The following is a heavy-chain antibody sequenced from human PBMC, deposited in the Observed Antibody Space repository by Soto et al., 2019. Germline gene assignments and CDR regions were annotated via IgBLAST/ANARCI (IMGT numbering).Heavy chain of an antibody. V-gene: IGHV1-2*04. Sequence: ASVKVSCKASGYTFTGYYMHWVRQAPGQGLEWMGWINPNSGGTNYAQKFQGWVTMTRDTSISTAYMELSRLRSGDTAVYYCARDPRQEWLSSPATYYYYGMDVWGQGTTVTVSS. D-gene: IGHD3-3*01. CDR3: ARDPRQEWLSSPATYYYYGMDV. CDR1: GYTFTGYY. J-gene: IGHJ6*02. CDR2: INPNSGGT.